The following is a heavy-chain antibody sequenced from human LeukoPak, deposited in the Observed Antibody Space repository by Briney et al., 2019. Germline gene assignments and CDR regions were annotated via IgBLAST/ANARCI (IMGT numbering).Heavy chain of an antibody. CDR1: GGSFSAYY. J-gene: IGHJ4*02. Sequence: SETLSLTCAVYGGSFSAYYWSWIRQPPGKGLEWIGSINYGGSTSYNPSLKNRVTASLDTSKTQFSLRLSSVTAADTAVYYCARVLRYFDWPCDYWGQGTLVTVSS. CDR3: ARVLRYFDWPCDY. CDR2: INYGGST. V-gene: IGHV4-34*01. D-gene: IGHD3-9*01.